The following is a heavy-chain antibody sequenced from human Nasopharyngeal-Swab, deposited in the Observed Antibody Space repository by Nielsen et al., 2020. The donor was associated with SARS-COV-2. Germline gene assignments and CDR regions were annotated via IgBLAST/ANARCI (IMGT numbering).Heavy chain of an antibody. CDR2: ISGSGGST. CDR3: AKATWVEGDFDY. Sequence: ETLSLTCAVYGGSFSGYYWSWVRQAPGKGLEWVSAISGSGGSTYYADSVKGRFTISRDNSKNTLYLQMNSLRAEDTAVYYCAKATWVEGDFDYWGQGTLVTVSS. V-gene: IGHV3-23*01. D-gene: IGHD5-24*01. J-gene: IGHJ4*02. CDR1: GGSFSGYY.